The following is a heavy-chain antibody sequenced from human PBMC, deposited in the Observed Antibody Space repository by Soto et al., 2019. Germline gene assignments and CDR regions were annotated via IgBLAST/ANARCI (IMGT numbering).Heavy chain of an antibody. CDR3: ARGCSSASCYTGFDP. V-gene: IGHV4-30-2*01. Sequence: SETLSRACTVSCGSIISGPYSWSWIRQPPGKGLEWLGYIYYIGKTDYNPSLRSRVTISVDRSNNQFSLILTSVTAADSAVYFCARGCSSASCYTGFDPWGQGTLVTVSS. J-gene: IGHJ5*02. CDR2: IYYIGKT. CDR1: CGSIISGPYS. D-gene: IGHD2-2*02.